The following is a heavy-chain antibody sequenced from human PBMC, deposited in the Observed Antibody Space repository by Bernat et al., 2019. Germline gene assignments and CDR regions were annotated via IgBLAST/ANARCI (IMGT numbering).Heavy chain of an antibody. J-gene: IGHJ6*03. CDR1: GFSLSNARMG. CDR3: ARGYSSGWYLYYYMDV. CDR2: IFSNDEK. Sequence: QVTLKESGPVLVKPTETLTLTYTVSGFSLSNARMGVSWIRQPPGKALEWLAHIFSNDEKSYSTSLKSRLTISKDTSKSQVVLTMTNMDPVDTATYYCARGYSSGWYLYYYMDVWGKGTTVTVSS. D-gene: IGHD6-19*01. V-gene: IGHV2-26*01.